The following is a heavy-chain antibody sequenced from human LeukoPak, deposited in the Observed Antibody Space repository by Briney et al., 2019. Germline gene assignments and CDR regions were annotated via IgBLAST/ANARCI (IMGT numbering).Heavy chain of an antibody. CDR3: AKEMGQFDWLLSEAFDI. V-gene: IGHV3-7*03. Sequence: GGSLRLSCAASGFSFSSYWMTWLRQAPGKGLEWVANIRGDESRKYYLDSVTGRFTISRDNAKNSLYLQMNSLRTEDTALYYCAKEMGQFDWLLSEAFDIWGQGTMVTVSS. CDR2: IRGDESRK. D-gene: IGHD3-9*01. CDR1: GFSFSSYW. J-gene: IGHJ3*02.